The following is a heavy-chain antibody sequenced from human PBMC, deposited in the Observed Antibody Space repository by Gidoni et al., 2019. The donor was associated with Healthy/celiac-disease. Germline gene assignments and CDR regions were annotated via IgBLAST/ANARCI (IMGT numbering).Heavy chain of an antibody. CDR1: AGSISSSSYY. V-gene: IGHV4-39*01. CDR3: ARHSSRVREFDY. J-gene: IGHJ4*02. D-gene: IGHD2-2*01. Sequence: QLQLQESGPGLVKPSETLSLTCTVSAGSISSSSYYWGWIRQPPGKGLEWIGSIYYRGSTYYNPSLKSRVTISVDTSKNQFSLKLSSVTAADTAVYYCARHSSRVREFDYWGQGTLVTVSS. CDR2: IYYRGST.